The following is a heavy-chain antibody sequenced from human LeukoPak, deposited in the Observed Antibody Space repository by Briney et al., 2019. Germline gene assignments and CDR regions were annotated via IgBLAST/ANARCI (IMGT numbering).Heavy chain of an antibody. CDR1: GVSISSSFYY. D-gene: IGHD3-3*01. Sequence: PSETLSLICSVSGVSISSSFYYWGWIRQHPGKGLEWIGAIYYSGSTDYNPSLQSRVTISVDTSKNQFSLKLTSVTAADTAVYHWAIGAGRDLWSGYSDGFWGQGTLVTVSS. CDR2: IYYSGST. V-gene: IGHV4-39*07. J-gene: IGHJ4*02. CDR3: AIGAGRDLWSGYSDGF.